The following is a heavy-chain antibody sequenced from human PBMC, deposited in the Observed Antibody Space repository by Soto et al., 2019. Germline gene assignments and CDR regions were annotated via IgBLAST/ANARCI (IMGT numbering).Heavy chain of an antibody. CDR3: ARSVAVPGAHIDY. CDR1: GGSISGSY. D-gene: IGHD6-19*01. Sequence: KPSETLSLTCSVSGGSISGSYWSWIRQSPGKGLEWLGYVYYTGSTNYSPSLRSRVSISVDTSKNEFSLRLSSVTAADPAVYFCARSVAVPGAHIDYWGQGTQVTVSS. V-gene: IGHV4-59*01. J-gene: IGHJ4*02. CDR2: VYYTGST.